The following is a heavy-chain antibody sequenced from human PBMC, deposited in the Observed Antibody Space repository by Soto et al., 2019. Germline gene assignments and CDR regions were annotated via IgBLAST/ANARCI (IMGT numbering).Heavy chain of an antibody. Sequence: PVGSLRLSCAASGFTFSSYSMSWVRQAPGKGLEWVSGFRSSGDDGTTYYADSVKGRFTISRDNSKNTLFLQMNSLRAEDTAIYYCAKKVNSGSGSQYFDYWGQGTLVIVSS. V-gene: IGHV3-23*01. J-gene: IGHJ4*02. CDR1: GFTFSSYS. D-gene: IGHD3-10*01. CDR2: FRSSGDDGTT. CDR3: AKKVNSGSGSQYFDY.